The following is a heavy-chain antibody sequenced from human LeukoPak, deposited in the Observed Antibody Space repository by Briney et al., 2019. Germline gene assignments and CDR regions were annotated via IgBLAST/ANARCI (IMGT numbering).Heavy chain of an antibody. V-gene: IGHV3-7*01. J-gene: IGHJ5*02. CDR3: ARDGVYCSSTSCYPPGGWFDP. D-gene: IGHD2-2*01. CDR2: IKQDGSEK. CDR1: GFTFSSYW. Sequence: GGSLRLSCAASGFTFSSYWMSWVRQAPGKGLEWVANIKQDGSEKYYVDSVKGRFTISRDNAKNSLYLQMNSLRAEDTAVYYCARDGVYCSSTSCYPPGGWFDPWGQGTLVTVSS.